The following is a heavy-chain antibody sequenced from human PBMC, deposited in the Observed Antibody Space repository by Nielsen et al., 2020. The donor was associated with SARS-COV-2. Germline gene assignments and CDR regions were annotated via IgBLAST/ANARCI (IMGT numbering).Heavy chain of an antibody. J-gene: IGHJ4*02. CDR3: AKDGGVDLDY. CDR2: IKQDGSEK. CDR1: GFTFSSYW. Sequence: GESLKISCAASGFTFSSYWMSWARQAPGKGLEWVANIKQDGSEKYYVDSVKGRFTISRDNAKNSLYLQMNSLRAEDTALYYCAKDGGVDLDYWGQGTLVTVSS. V-gene: IGHV3-7*03. D-gene: IGHD2-8*02.